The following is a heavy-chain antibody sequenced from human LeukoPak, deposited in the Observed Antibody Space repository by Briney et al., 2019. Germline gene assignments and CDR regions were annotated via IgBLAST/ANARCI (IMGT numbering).Heavy chain of an antibody. V-gene: IGHV1-69*06. J-gene: IGHJ3*02. CDR3: AITFRVGEGAFDI. Sequence: SVKVSCKASGYTFTGYYMHWVRQAPGQGLEWMGGIIPIFGTANYAQKFQGRVTITADKSTSTAYMELSSLRSEDTAVYYCAITFRVGEGAFDIWGQGTMVTVSS. CDR1: GYTFTGYY. D-gene: IGHD3-10*01. CDR2: IIPIFGTA.